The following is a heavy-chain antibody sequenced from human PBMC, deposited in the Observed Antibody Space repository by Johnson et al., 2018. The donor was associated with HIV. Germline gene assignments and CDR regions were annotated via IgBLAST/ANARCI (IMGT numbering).Heavy chain of an antibody. CDR1: GFTFSSHD. J-gene: IGHJ3*02. D-gene: IGHD3-16*01. V-gene: IGHV3-30*18. CDR2: ISYDGSNQ. Sequence: QMQLVESGGGVVQPGRSLRVSCGASGFTFSSHDMHWVRQAPGKGLEWVAVISYDGSNQYCADSVKGRFTISRDNSNKTVYLQMNSLGPEDTAVYYWAKPPSMGADAFDIWGQGTMVTVSS. CDR3: AKPPSMGADAFDI.